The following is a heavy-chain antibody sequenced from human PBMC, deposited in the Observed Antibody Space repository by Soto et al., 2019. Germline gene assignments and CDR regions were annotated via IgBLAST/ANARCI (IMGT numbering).Heavy chain of an antibody. CDR2: IYWDDDK. CDR3: AHRVLLTFCGWVTTTAIYFDF. Sequence: QITLNESGPTQVKPRQNLTLTCTFPGFSLTTSGVGLGWIRQSPGKTPERLSLIYWDDDKRYSQSRKSRLTTTKDTSKIQVVLTMADLDPADTAPYSCAHRVLLTFCGWVTTTAIYFDFWGQGTPVAVSS. V-gene: IGHV2-5*02. J-gene: IGHJ4*02. D-gene: IGHD3-3*01. CDR1: GFSLTTSGVG.